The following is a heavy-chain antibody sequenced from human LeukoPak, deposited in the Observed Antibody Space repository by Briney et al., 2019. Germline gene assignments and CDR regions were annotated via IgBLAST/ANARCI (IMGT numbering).Heavy chain of an antibody. CDR1: GFSINTYS. D-gene: IGHD6-19*01. CDR2: ISSSSSYI. J-gene: IGHJ3*02. V-gene: IGHV3-21*06. CDR3: VAATGAFDI. Sequence: GGSLRLSCAASGFSINTYSMNWVRQAPGKGLEWVSSISSSSSYIYNADSVKGRFTISRDNAKNPLYLQMNSLRAEDTAVYYCVAATGAFDIWGQGTMVTVSS.